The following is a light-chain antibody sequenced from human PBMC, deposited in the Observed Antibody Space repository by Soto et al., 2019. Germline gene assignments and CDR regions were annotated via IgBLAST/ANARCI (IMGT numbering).Light chain of an antibody. Sequence: DIQVTQSPSTLSASVGDRVTITCRASQSIIRWLAWYQQKPGKAPRLLIYDASSLESGVPSRFSGSGSGTEFTLTISSLQPDDFATYYCQQYNTYSVTFGGGTKVEIK. CDR2: DAS. CDR1: QSIIRW. J-gene: IGKJ4*01. CDR3: QQYNTYSVT. V-gene: IGKV1-5*01.